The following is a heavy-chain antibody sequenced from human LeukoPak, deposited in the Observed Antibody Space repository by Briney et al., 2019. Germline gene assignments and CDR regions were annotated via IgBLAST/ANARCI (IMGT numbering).Heavy chain of an antibody. D-gene: IGHD3-3*01. CDR1: GFTFSSYA. V-gene: IGHV3-23*01. Sequence: SGGSLRLSCAASGFTFSSYAMSWVRQAPGKGLEWVSAISGSGGSTYYADSVKGRFTISRDNSKNTLYRQMNSLRAEGTAVYYCSKVNFPTESFDYWGQGTLVTVSS. J-gene: IGHJ4*02. CDR2: ISGSGGST. CDR3: SKVNFPTESFDY.